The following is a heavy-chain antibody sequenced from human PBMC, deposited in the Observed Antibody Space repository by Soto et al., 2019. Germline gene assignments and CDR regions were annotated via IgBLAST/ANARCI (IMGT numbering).Heavy chain of an antibody. CDR3: ARDWGSDYGDYAVGY. CDR1: GFTFSSYG. J-gene: IGHJ4*02. CDR2: IWYDGSNK. V-gene: IGHV3-33*01. D-gene: IGHD4-17*01. Sequence: GGSLRLSCAASGFTFSSYGMHWVRQAPGKGLEWVAVIWYDGSNKYYADSVKGRFTISRDNSKNTLYLQMNSLRAEDTAVYYCARDWGSDYGDYAVGYWGQGTLVTVSS.